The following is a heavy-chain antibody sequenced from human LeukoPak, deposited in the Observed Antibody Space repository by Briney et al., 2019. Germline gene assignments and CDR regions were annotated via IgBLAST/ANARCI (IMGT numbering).Heavy chain of an antibody. CDR1: GGSISGFY. Sequence: SETLSLTCTVSGGSISGFYWNWIRQSPGKGLEWLGHIHYRGSTNYNPSLKSRVTISVDTSKNQFSLKLSSVTAADTAVYYCARQGSGNYLSPVNYWGQGTLVTVSS. V-gene: IGHV4-59*08. CDR3: ARQGSGNYLSPVNY. CDR2: IHYRGST. D-gene: IGHD1-26*01. J-gene: IGHJ4*02.